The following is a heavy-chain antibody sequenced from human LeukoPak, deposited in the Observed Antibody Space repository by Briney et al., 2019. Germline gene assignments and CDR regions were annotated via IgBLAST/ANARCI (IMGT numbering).Heavy chain of an antibody. V-gene: IGHV3-53*01. CDR3: ARGVARYYGSGSYDY. D-gene: IGHD3-10*01. CDR2: IYSGGST. Sequence: PGGSLRLSCAASGFTVSSNYMSWVRQAPGKGLEWVSVIYSGGSTDYSDSVKGRYTISRENSKNMLYLQMNSLRAEETAVYYCARGVARYYGSGSYDYWGQGTLVTVSS. J-gene: IGHJ4*02. CDR1: GFTVSSNY.